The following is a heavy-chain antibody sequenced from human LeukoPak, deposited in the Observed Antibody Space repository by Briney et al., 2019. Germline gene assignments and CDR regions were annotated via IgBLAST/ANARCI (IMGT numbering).Heavy chain of an antibody. V-gene: IGHV3-48*03. J-gene: IGHJ2*01. CDR1: GFTFSSYE. Sequence: PGGSLRLSCAASGFTFSSYEMNWVRQAPGKGLERVSYISSSGSTIYYADSVKGRFTISRDNAKNSLYLQMNSPRAEDTAVYYCARGEANYGWYFDLWGRGTLVTVSS. CDR2: ISSSGSTI. CDR3: ARGEANYGWYFDL. D-gene: IGHD4-17*01.